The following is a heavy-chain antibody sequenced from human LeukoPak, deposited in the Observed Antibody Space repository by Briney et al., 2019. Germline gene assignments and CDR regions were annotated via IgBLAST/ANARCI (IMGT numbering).Heavy chain of an antibody. CDR2: ISAYNGNT. J-gene: IGHJ4*02. D-gene: IGHD3-3*01. Sequence: ASVKVSCKASGYTFTSYGISWVRQAPGQGLEWMGWISAYNGNTNYAQKFQGRVTITADKSTSTAYMELSSLRSEDTAVYYCARQYYDFWSGYPSYFDYWGQGTLVTVSS. CDR3: ARQYYDFWSGYPSYFDY. CDR1: GYTFTSYG. V-gene: IGHV1-18*01.